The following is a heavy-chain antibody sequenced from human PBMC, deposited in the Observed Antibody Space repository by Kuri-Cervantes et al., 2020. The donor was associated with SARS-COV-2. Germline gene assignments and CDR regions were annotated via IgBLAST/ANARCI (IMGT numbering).Heavy chain of an antibody. CDR2: ISSSSSYT. Sequence: LSLTCAASGFTFSDYYMSWIRQAPGKGLEWVSYISSSSSYTNYADSVKGRFTISRDNAKNSLYLQMNSLRAEDTAVYYCARIVAARPYNYYGMDVWGQGTTVTVSS. D-gene: IGHD6-6*01. CDR3: ARIVAARPYNYYGMDV. CDR1: GFTFSDYY. V-gene: IGHV3-11*06. J-gene: IGHJ6*02.